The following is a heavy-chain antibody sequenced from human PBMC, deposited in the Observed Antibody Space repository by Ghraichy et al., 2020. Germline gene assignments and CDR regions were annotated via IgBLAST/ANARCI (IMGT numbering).Heavy chain of an antibody. CDR3: ARLGLTDYNYGGMDV. V-gene: IGHV4-39*01. CDR1: GGSIRSSSHY. Sequence: SETLSLSCTVSGGSIRSSSHYWGWIRQPPGRGLEWIGISYYSGSTYYNPSLKSRVTISVDTSKNQFSLKLSSVTAADTAVYYCARLGLTDYNYGGMDVWGRGTAVTVSS. CDR2: SYYSGST. J-gene: IGHJ6*02.